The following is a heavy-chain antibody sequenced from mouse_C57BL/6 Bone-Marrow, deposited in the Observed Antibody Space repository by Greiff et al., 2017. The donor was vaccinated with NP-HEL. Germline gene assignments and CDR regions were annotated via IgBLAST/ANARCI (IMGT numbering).Heavy chain of an antibody. CDR1: GYSFTGYY. CDR3: ARSGGSSSWFAY. CDR2: INPSTGGT. Sequence: LVESGPELVKPGASVKISCKASGYSFTGYYMNWVKQSPEKSLEWIGEINPSTGGTTYNQKFKAKATLTVDKSSSTAYMQLKSLTSEDSAVYYGARSGGSSSWFAYWGQGTLVTVSA. D-gene: IGHD1-1*01. J-gene: IGHJ3*01. V-gene: IGHV1-42*01.